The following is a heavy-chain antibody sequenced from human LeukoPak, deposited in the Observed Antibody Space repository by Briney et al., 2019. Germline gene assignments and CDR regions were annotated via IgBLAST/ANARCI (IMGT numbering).Heavy chain of an antibody. J-gene: IGHJ4*02. D-gene: IGHD2-21*01. CDR3: AKVYCGGDCYYDY. V-gene: IGHV3-30*02. Sequence: GGSLRLSCAASGFTFSSYGMHWVRQAPGKGLEWVAFIRYDVSNKYYADSVKGRFTISRDNSKNTLYLQMNSLRAEDTAVYYCAKVYCGGDCYYDYWGQGTLVTVSS. CDR1: GFTFSSYG. CDR2: IRYDVSNK.